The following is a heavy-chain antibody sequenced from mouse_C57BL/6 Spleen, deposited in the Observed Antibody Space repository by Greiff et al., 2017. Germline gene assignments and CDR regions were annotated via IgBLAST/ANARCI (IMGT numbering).Heavy chain of an antibody. CDR2: IDPSDSET. J-gene: IGHJ3*01. CDR1: GYTFTSYW. D-gene: IGHD1-1*01. V-gene: IGHV1-52*01. CDR3: ARSPITTVEGAWFAY. Sequence: QVQLQQPGAELVRPGSSVKLSCKASGYTFTSYWMHWVKQRPIQGLEWIGNIDPSDSETHYNQKFKDKATLTVDKSSSTAYMQLSSLTSEDSAVYYCARSPITTVEGAWFAYWGQGTLVTVSA.